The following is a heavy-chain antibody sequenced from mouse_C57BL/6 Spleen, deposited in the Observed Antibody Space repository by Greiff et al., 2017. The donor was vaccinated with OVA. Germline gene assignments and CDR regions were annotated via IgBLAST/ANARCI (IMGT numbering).Heavy chain of an antibody. Sequence: VQLQQSGAELVRPGSSVKLSCKASGYTFTSYWMHWVKQRPIQGLEWIGNIDPSDSETHYNQKFKDKATLTVDKSSSTAYMQLSSLTSEDSAVYYCARSRGYWYFDVWGTGTTVTVSS. D-gene: IGHD3-3*01. CDR1: GYTFTSYW. CDR3: ARSRGYWYFDV. J-gene: IGHJ1*03. V-gene: IGHV1-52*01. CDR2: IDPSDSET.